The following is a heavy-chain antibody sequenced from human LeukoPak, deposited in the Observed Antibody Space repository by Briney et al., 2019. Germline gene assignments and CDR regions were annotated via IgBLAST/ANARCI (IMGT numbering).Heavy chain of an antibody. J-gene: IGHJ6*03. CDR3: ARVAGYFDWQQGDYYYYYIDV. CDR2: IRSSGTHI. V-gene: IGHV3-21*01. CDR1: GFTFSSYS. Sequence: GGSLRLSCSASGFTFSSYSMNWVRQAPGKGLEWVSSIRSSGTHIYYADSVKGRFTISRSNAKNSLFLQMNSLRVEDTAVYYCARVAGYFDWQQGDYYYYYIDVWGNGTTVTVSS. D-gene: IGHD3-9*01.